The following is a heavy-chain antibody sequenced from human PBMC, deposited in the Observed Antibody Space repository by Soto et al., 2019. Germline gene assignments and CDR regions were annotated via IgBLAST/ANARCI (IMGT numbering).Heavy chain of an antibody. CDR1: GGSISGNGYY. CDR3: ARGSIFGVVLNAFDI. D-gene: IGHD3-3*01. V-gene: IGHV4-31*11. J-gene: IGHJ3*02. Sequence: QVQLQESGPGLVKPSQTLSLTCAVSGGSISGNGYYWTWIRQHQGKGLAWIGYISYSGRTFYSPSLESRVTTSLDTSKNQFSLKLSSVTAADTAIYYCARGSIFGVVLNAFDIWGQGTKVAVSS. CDR2: ISYSGRT.